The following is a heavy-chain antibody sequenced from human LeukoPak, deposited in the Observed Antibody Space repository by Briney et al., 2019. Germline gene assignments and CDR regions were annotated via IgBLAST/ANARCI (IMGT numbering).Heavy chain of an antibody. CDR3: ARDVVEGGAFDY. CDR1: GYSISSGYY. Sequence: PSETLSLTCTVSGYSISSGYYWGWIRQPPGKGLEWIGSIFHSGSTYYNPSLKSRVTISVDTSKNQFSLKLASVTAADTAVYYCARDVVEGGAFDYWGQGTLVTVSS. CDR2: IFHSGST. J-gene: IGHJ4*02. V-gene: IGHV4-38-2*02. D-gene: IGHD3-16*01.